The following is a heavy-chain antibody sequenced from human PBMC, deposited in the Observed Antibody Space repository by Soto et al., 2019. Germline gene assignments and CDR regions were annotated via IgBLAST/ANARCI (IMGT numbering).Heavy chain of an antibody. CDR3: ARGRRFPATHYYYYYGMDV. D-gene: IGHD2-15*01. CDR1: GYTFISYA. CDR2: INAGNGNT. J-gene: IGHJ6*02. V-gene: IGHV1-3*01. Sequence: GASVKVSCKASGYTFISYAIHWVRQARGQRLEWMGWINAGNGNTKYSQKFQGRVTITADESTSTAYMELSSLRSEDTAVYYCARGRRFPATHYYYYYGMDVWGQGTTVTVSS.